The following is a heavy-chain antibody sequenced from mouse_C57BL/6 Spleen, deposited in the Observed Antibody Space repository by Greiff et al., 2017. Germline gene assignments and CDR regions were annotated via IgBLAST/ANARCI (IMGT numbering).Heavy chain of an antibody. CDR1: GFYIKNTY. CDR3: ARGYFTTVVADY. V-gene: IGHV14-3*01. D-gene: IGHD1-1*01. J-gene: IGHJ2*01. CDR2: IDPANGNT. Sequence: EVQLQESVAELVRPGASVKLSCTASGFYIKNTYMHWVKQRPEQGLEWIGRIDPANGNTKYAPKFQGKATITADTSSNTAYLQLSSLTSEDTAIYYCARGYFTTVVADYWGQGTTLTVSS.